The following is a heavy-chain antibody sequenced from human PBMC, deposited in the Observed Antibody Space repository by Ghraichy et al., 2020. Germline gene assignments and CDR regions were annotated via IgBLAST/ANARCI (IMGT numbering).Heavy chain of an antibody. D-gene: IGHD2-2*01. CDR2: FDPEDGET. V-gene: IGHV1-24*01. CDR3: ATGPYCSSTSCSPQDY. J-gene: IGHJ4*02. CDR1: GYTLTELS. Sequence: ASVKVSCKVSGYTLTELSMHWVRQAPGKGLEWMGGFDPEDGETIYAQKFHGRVTMTEDTSTDTAYMELSSLRSEDTAVYYCATGPYCSSTSCSPQDYWGQGTLVTVSS.